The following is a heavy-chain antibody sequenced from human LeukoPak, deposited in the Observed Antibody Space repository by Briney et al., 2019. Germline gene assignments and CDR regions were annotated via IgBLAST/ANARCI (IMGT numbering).Heavy chain of an antibody. D-gene: IGHD2-21*01. J-gene: IGHJ6*02. CDR1: GGSFSGYY. CDR3: ARVSDSYYYYYYGMDV. V-gene: IGHV4-34*01. Sequence: PSETLSLTCAVYGGSFSGYYWSWIRQPPGKGLEWIGEINHSGSTNYNPSLKSRVTISVHTSKNQFSLKLSSVTAADTAVYHCARVSDSYYYYYYGMDVWGQGTTVTVSS. CDR2: INHSGST.